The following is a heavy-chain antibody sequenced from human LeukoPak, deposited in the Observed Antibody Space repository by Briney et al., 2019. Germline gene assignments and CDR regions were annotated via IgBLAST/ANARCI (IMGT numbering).Heavy chain of an antibody. J-gene: IGHJ4*02. D-gene: IGHD5-18*01. CDR1: GFTVSSNY. Sequence: GGSLRLSCAASGFTVSSNYMSWVRQAPGKGLEWVSVIYSGGSTYYADSVKGRFTISRDNAKNSLYLQMNSLGAEDTAVYYCARDAVDTAMVGYSDYWGQGTLVTVSS. CDR3: ARDAVDTAMVGYSDY. CDR2: IYSGGST. V-gene: IGHV3-53*01.